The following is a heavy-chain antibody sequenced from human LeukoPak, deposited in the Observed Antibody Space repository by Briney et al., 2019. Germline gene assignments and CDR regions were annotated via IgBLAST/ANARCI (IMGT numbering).Heavy chain of an antibody. Sequence: GGSLRLSCAACGFTFSSSAMSWVGQARGRGVEWVSAISNNGGYTYYAASVQGRFTISRDNSKSTLSPQMNSLRAEDTAVYYCAKQLGYCSDGSCYFPYWGQGTLVTVSS. V-gene: IGHV3-23*01. CDR3: AKQLGYCSDGSCYFPY. CDR1: GFTFSSSA. J-gene: IGHJ4*02. CDR2: ISNNGGYT. D-gene: IGHD2-15*01.